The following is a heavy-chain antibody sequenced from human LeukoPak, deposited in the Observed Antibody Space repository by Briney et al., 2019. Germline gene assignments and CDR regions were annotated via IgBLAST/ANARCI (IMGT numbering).Heavy chain of an antibody. J-gene: IGHJ4*02. CDR3: TTGPVIVGATTVDY. D-gene: IGHD1-26*01. CDR2: IKSKTDGGTT. Sequence: AGGSLRLSCAASGFTFSNAWMSWVRQAPGKGLEWVGRIKSKTDGGTTDYAAPVKGRFTISRDDSKNTLYLQMNSLKTEDTAVYYCTTGPVIVGATTVDYWGQGTLVTVSS. V-gene: IGHV3-15*01. CDR1: GFTFSNAW.